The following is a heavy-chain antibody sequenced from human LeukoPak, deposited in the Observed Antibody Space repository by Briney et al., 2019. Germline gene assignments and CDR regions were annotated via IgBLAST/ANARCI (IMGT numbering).Heavy chain of an antibody. CDR3: ASLTGRWTIIDY. Sequence: SETLSLTCSVSGDSISSSSYYWGWIRQPPGKGLEWIGSIHYSGSTYYNPSLKSRVTISVDTSKNQFSLKLSSVTAADTAVYYCASLTGRWTIIDYWGQGTLVTVSS. V-gene: IGHV4-39*01. D-gene: IGHD3-9*01. J-gene: IGHJ4*02. CDR2: IHYSGST. CDR1: GDSISSSSYY.